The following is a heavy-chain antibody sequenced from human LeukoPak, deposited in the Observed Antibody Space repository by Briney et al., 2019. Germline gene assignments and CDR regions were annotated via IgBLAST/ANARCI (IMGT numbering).Heavy chain of an antibody. D-gene: IGHD3-3*01. CDR2: INPDSGGT. CDR1: AYTFTVYY. J-gene: IGHJ5*01. V-gene: IGHV1-2*02. CDR3: ARGYRTGDMTIFAS. Sequence: ASVTVSCKASAYTFTVYYMQWVRQAPGQGLEWMGWINPDSGGTNYAQKFQGRVTMTRDTSISTAYMELSRLTSDDTAVYYCARGYRTGDMTIFASWGQGTQVTVSS.